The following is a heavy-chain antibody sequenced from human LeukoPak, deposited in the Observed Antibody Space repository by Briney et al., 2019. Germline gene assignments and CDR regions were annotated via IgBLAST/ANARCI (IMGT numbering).Heavy chain of an antibody. V-gene: IGHV3-23*05. CDR1: GFTFSNYA. J-gene: IGHJ4*02. CDR3: ANHCDRHNGVWYFDY. D-gene: IGHD2-8*01. CDR2: IKSSTRDT. Sequence: GGSLRLSCAASGFTFSNYAMSWVRQAPGKGLEWVSVIKSSTRDTYYADSVRGRFTISRHNSKNTLYLQMNSLRDEATVVYYCANHCDRHNGVWYFDYWGLGTLVTVSS.